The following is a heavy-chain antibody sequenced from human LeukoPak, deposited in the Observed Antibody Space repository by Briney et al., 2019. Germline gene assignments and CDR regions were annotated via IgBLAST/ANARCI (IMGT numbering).Heavy chain of an antibody. V-gene: IGHV7-4-1*02. J-gene: IGHJ4*02. Sequence: GASVKVSCKASGYTFTSYAMNWVRQAPGQGLEWMGWINTNTGNPTYAQGFTGRFVFSLDTSVSTAYLQISSLKAEDTAVYYCARGGGYCSSTSCYAGGFDYWGQGTLVTVSS. CDR3: ARGGGYCSSTSCYAGGFDY. CDR1: GYTFTSYA. D-gene: IGHD2-2*01. CDR2: INTNTGNP.